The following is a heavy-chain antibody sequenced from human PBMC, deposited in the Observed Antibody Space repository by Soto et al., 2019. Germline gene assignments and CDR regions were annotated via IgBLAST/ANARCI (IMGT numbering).Heavy chain of an antibody. CDR2: INPNSGGT. CDR3: ARTRGETYYYDSSGSLGYYGMDV. D-gene: IGHD3-22*01. CDR1: GYTFTGYY. V-gene: IGHV1-2*02. Sequence: ASVKVSCKASGYTFTGYYMHWLRQAPGQGLEWMGWINPNSGGTNYAQKFQGRVTMTRDTSISTAYMELSRLRSDDTAVYYCARTRGETYYYDSSGSLGYYGMDVWGQGTTVTVSS. J-gene: IGHJ6*02.